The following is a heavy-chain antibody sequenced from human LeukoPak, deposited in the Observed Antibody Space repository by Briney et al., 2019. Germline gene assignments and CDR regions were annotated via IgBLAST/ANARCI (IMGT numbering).Heavy chain of an antibody. V-gene: IGHV4-59*08. CDR2: IYYSGST. D-gene: IGHD2-15*01. Sequence: SETLSLTCAVYGGSFSGYYWSWIRQPPGKGLEWIGYIYYSGSTNYNPSLKSRVTISVDTSKNQFSLKLSSVTAADTAVYYCARHRQDIVVVVAATHRYNWNDYAYWGQGTLVTVSS. CDR3: ARHRQDIVVVVAATHRYNWNDYAY. J-gene: IGHJ4*02. CDR1: GGSFSGYY.